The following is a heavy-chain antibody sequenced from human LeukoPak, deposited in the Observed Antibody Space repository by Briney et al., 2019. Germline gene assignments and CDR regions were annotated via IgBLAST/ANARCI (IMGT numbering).Heavy chain of an antibody. D-gene: IGHD6-13*01. CDR2: MNPNSGNT. CDR3: ARGSSSLVLNFQH. CDR1: GYTFTSYD. Sequence: ASVKVSCRASGYTFTSYDINWVRQATGQGLEWMGWMNPNSGNTGYAQKFQGRVTMTRNTSISTAYMELSSLRSEDTAVYYCARGSSSLVLNFQHWGQGTLVTVSS. V-gene: IGHV1-8*01. J-gene: IGHJ1*01.